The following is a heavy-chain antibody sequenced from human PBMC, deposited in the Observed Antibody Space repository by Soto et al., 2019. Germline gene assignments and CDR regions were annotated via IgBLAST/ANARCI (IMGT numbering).Heavy chain of an antibody. CDR2: IIPIFGTA. Sequence: QVQLVQSGAEVKKPGSSVKVSCKASGGTFSSYAISWVRQAPGQGLEWMGGIIPIFGTANYAQKFQGRVTITADESTSTAYMELSSLRSEDTAVYYCARWAGYCSSTSCYTGSVYGMDVWGQGTTVTVSS. CDR1: GGTFSSYA. J-gene: IGHJ6*02. CDR3: ARWAGYCSSTSCYTGSVYGMDV. V-gene: IGHV1-69*01. D-gene: IGHD2-2*02.